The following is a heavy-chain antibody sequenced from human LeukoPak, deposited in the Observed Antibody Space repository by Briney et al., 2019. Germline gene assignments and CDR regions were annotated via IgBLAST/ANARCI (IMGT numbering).Heavy chain of an antibody. V-gene: IGHV4-34*01. CDR1: GGSFSGYY. CDR2: INHSGST. D-gene: IGHD1-26*01. Sequence: SETLSLTCAVYGGSFSGYYWSWIRQPPGKGLEWIGEINHSGSTNYNPSLKSRVTISVDTSKNQFSLKLSSVTAADTAVYCCATLLGASQGDYYYYYGMDVWGQGTTVTVSS. J-gene: IGHJ6*02. CDR3: ATLLGASQGDYYYYYGMDV.